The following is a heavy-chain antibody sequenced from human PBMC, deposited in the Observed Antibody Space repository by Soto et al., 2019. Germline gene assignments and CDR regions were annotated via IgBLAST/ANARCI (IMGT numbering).Heavy chain of an antibody. J-gene: IGHJ4*02. CDR3: ARDGTLYDSSAYYYLY. CDR2: ITPMFGTP. Sequence: ASVKVSCKASGGTFSRYTITWVRQAPGQGLEWMGGITPMFGTPNYAQKFQGRVTITADESTSTAYMELSSLRSEDTAMYYCARDGTLYDSSAYYYLYWGQGTLVTVSS. CDR1: GGTFSRYT. D-gene: IGHD3-22*01. V-gene: IGHV1-69*13.